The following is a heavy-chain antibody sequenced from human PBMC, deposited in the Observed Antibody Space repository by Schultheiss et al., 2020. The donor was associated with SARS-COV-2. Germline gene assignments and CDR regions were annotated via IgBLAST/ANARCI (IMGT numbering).Heavy chain of an antibody. CDR1: GFTFSSYW. V-gene: IGHV3-74*01. Sequence: GGSLRLSCAASGFTFSSYWMHWVRQAPGKGLVWVSRINSDGSSTSYADSVKGRFTISRDNAKNSLYLQMNSLRAEDTAVYYCARGGGTVTTLNWFDPWGQGTLVTVSS. CDR2: INSDGSST. J-gene: IGHJ5*02. D-gene: IGHD4-17*01. CDR3: ARGGGTVTTLNWFDP.